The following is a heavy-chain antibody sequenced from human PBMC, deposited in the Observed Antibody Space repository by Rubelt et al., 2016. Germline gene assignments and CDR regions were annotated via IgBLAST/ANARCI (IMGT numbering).Heavy chain of an antibody. CDR1: GFTFSSYA. Sequence: VQLVESGGGLVQPGGSLRLSCAASGFTFSSYAMHWVRQAPGKGLEWVAVISYDGSNKYYADSVKGRFTISRDNSKNTLYLQMNSLRAEDTAVYYCVKEGIAAAAMGWYDPWGQGTLVTVSS. CDR3: VKEGIAAAAMGWYDP. D-gene: IGHD6-13*01. V-gene: IGHV3-30*04. J-gene: IGHJ5*02. CDR2: ISYDGSNK.